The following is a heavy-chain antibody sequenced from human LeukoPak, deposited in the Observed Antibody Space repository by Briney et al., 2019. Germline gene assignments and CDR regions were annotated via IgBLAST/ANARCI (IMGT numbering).Heavy chain of an antibody. CDR1: GGSFSGYY. Sequence: PSETLSLTCAVYGGSFSGYYWSWIRQPPGKGLEWIGEINHSGSTNYNPSLKSRVTISVDTSKNQFSLKLSSVTAADMAVYYCARMGKLGYCSSTSCYRLKFTFDYWGQGTLVTVSS. D-gene: IGHD2-2*01. CDR3: ARMGKLGYCSSTSCYRLKFTFDY. J-gene: IGHJ4*02. CDR2: INHSGST. V-gene: IGHV4-34*01.